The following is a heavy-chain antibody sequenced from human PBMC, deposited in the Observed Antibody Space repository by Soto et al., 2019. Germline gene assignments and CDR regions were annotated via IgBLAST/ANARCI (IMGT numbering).Heavy chain of an antibody. D-gene: IGHD6-13*01. CDR1: GGSISSSSYY. J-gene: IGHJ4*02. CDR3: ARPSSSWSIDY. Sequence: SETLSLTCTVSGGSISSSSYYWGWIRQPPGKGLEWIGSIYYSGSTYYNPSLKSRVTISVDTSKNQFSLKLSSVTAADTAVYYCARPSSSWSIDYWGQGTLVTVSS. CDR2: IYYSGST. V-gene: IGHV4-39*01.